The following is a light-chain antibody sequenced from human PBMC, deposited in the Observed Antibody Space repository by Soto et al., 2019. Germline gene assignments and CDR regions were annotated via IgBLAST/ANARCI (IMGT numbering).Light chain of an antibody. CDR3: SQYGIAPLT. CDR2: GAS. CDR1: QSVAANY. J-gene: IGKJ3*01. Sequence: EVVLTQSPGTPSLFPGERATLSCTSSQSVAANYLAWYQQKRGQAPRLLIYGASSRATGIPDRFSGSGFGTALTLNISRLEPEDFSVYYCSQYGIAPLTVGPGTKVDSK. V-gene: IGKV3-20*01.